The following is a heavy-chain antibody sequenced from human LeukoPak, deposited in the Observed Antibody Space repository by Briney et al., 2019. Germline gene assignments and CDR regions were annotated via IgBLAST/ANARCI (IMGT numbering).Heavy chain of an antibody. V-gene: IGHV4-39*01. J-gene: IGHJ4*02. CDR1: GGSISSSSYY. Sequence: PSETLSLTCTVSGGSISSSSYYWGWIRQPPGKGLEWIGSIYYSGSTYYNPSLKGRVTISVDTFKNQFSLKLSSVTAADTAVYYCARFPMITFGGVIAYFDYWGQGTLVTVSS. CDR3: ARFPMITFGGVIAYFDY. D-gene: IGHD3-16*02. CDR2: IYYSGST.